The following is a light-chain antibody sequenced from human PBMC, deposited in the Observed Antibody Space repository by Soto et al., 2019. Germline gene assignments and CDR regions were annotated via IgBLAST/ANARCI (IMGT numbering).Light chain of an antibody. CDR1: SSDVGAYNY. J-gene: IGLJ2*01. V-gene: IGLV2-14*03. Sequence: QSVLTQPASVSGSPGQSITISCTGTSSDVGAYNYVSWYQQHPGKAPKLMIYNVSNRPSGVSDRFSGSKSGNTASLTISGLQAEDEADYYCSSYTTSSFLFGGGTQLTVL. CDR3: SSYTTSSFL. CDR2: NVS.